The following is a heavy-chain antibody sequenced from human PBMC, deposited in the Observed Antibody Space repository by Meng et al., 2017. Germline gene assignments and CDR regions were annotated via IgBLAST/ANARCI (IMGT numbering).Heavy chain of an antibody. V-gene: IGHV2-5*02. CDR3: AHRRGDSREGWFDP. CDR2: IYWDDDK. CDR1: GFSLSTSGVG. J-gene: IGHJ5*02. D-gene: IGHD2-21*02. Sequence: TPLKEPGPPLVNPTQTLTLTCTFSGFSLSTSGVGVGWIRQPPGKALEWLALIYWDDDKRYSPSLKSRLTITKDTSKNQVVLTMTNMDPVDTATYYCAHRRGDSREGWFDPWGQGTLVTVSS.